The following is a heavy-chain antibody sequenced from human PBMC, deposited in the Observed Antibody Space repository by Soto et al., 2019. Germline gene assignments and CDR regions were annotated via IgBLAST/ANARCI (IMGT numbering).Heavy chain of an antibody. CDR3: TIELSTYNWFDP. J-gene: IGHJ5*02. Sequence: XSVKVSWEAFGYSFIDYYIHWVRQAPGQGLEWMGWINPKSGASNYAQKFQGRVNMTGDTSLSAAYMELSSLTADDTAVYYCTIELSTYNWFDPWGQGTQVTVSS. CDR1: GYSFIDYY. CDR2: INPKSGAS. D-gene: IGHD3-10*01. V-gene: IGHV1-2*02.